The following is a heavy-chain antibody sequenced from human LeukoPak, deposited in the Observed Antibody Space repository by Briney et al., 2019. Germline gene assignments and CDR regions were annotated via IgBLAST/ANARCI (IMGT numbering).Heavy chain of an antibody. CDR2: NYYSGRT. Sequence: NPSETLSLTCTVSGGSISSYYWSWIRQPPGKGLERIGYNYYSGRTNYNPSLKSRVTISVDKSKNQFSLKLSSVTAADTAVYYCARVSYYDSSGHYFDCWGQGTLVTVSS. J-gene: IGHJ4*02. CDR3: ARVSYYDSSGHYFDC. V-gene: IGHV4-59*01. D-gene: IGHD3-22*01. CDR1: GGSISSYY.